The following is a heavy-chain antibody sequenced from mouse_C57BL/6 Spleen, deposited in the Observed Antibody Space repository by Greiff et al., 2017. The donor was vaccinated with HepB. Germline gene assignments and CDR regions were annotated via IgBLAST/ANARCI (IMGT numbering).Heavy chain of an antibody. CDR3: APIYDGYYGPWFAY. CDR1: GFSLTSYG. Sequence: VKLMESGPGLVAPSQRLSITCTVSGFSLTSYGVSWVRQPPGKGLEWLGVIWGDGSTNYHSALISRLRISKDNSKSQVFLKLNSLQTDDTATYYCAPIYDGYYGPWFAYWGQGTLVTVSA. J-gene: IGHJ3*01. V-gene: IGHV2-3*01. D-gene: IGHD2-3*01. CDR2: IWGDGST.